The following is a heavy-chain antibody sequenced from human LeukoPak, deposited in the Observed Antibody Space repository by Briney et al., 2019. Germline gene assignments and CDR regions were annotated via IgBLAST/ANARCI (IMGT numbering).Heavy chain of an antibody. V-gene: IGHV4-4*09. Sequence: SETLSLTCTVSGGSISSYYWSWIRQPPGKGLEWIGYIYTSGSTNYNPSLKSRVTISVDTSKNQFSLKLSSVTAADTAVYYCARRRRGGYSGWFDPWGQGTLVTVSS. CDR3: ARRRRGGYSGWFDP. J-gene: IGHJ5*02. CDR1: GGSISSYY. D-gene: IGHD5-24*01. CDR2: IYTSGST.